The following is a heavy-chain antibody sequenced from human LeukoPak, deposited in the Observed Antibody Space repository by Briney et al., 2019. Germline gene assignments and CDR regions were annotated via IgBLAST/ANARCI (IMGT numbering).Heavy chain of an antibody. CDR2: IYSGGST. J-gene: IGHJ4*02. V-gene: IGHV3-66*01. CDR3: ARDAGYGPYYFDY. CDR1: GFTVSSNY. D-gene: IGHD5-18*01. Sequence: GGSLRLSCAASGFTVSSNYMSWVRQAPGKGLEWVSVIYSGGSTYYADSVKGRFTISRDNSKNTLYLQMNSLRAEDTAVYYCARDAGYGPYYFDYWGQGTLVTVSS.